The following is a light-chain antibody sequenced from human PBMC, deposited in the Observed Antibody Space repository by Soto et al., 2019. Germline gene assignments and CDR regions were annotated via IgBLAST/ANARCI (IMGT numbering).Light chain of an antibody. CDR1: QDISSL. CDR2: AAS. CDR3: QQYKSYPLT. Sequence: DIQMTQSPSSLSASVGDRVTITCRASQDISSLLAWFQQKPGKVPKSLIYAASNLQSGVPSKFSGIGSGTDFTLTISSLQPEDFATYYCQQYKSYPLTFGGGTKVEIK. J-gene: IGKJ4*02. V-gene: IGKV1-16*02.